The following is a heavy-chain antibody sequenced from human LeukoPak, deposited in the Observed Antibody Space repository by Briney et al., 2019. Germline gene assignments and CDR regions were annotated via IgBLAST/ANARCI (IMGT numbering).Heavy chain of an antibody. Sequence: GGSLRLSCTASGFTFGDYAMSWVRQAPGKGPEWVGFIRSKAYGGTTEYAASVKGRLTISRDDSKSIAYLLMHSLKTEDTAVYYCTRNSPSDYWGQGTLVTVSS. CDR2: IRSKAYGGTT. J-gene: IGHJ4*02. CDR3: TRNSPSDY. V-gene: IGHV3-49*04. CDR1: GFTFGDYA.